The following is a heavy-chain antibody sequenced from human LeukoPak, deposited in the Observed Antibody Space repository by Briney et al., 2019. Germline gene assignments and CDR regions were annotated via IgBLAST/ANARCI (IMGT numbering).Heavy chain of an antibody. V-gene: IGHV5-51*01. CDR2: IYPGDSDT. J-gene: IGHJ4*02. Sequence: GESLKISCKGSGYSFTSYWIGWVRQMPGKGLEWMGIIYPGDSDTRYSPPFQGQVTISADKSISTAYLQWNSLKASDTAMYYCARMIGLGEVSPYFDYWGQGSLVTVSS. CDR3: ARMIGLGEVSPYFDY. CDR1: GYSFTSYW. D-gene: IGHD3-16*02.